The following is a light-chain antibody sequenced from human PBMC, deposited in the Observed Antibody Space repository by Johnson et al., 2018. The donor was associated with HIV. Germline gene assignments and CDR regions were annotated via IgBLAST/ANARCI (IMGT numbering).Light chain of an antibody. Sequence: QSVLTQPPSVSAAPGQKVTISCSGSSSNIGNNYVSWYQQLQGTAPKLLIYDNNKRPSGIPDRFSGSKSGTSATLGITGLQTGDEADYYCGTWDSNLAAYVFGTGTKVTVL. J-gene: IGLJ1*01. V-gene: IGLV1-51*01. CDR1: SSNIGNNY. CDR2: DNN. CDR3: GTWDSNLAAYV.